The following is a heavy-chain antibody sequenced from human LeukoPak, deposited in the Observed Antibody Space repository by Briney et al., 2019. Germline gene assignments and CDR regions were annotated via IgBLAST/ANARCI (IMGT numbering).Heavy chain of an antibody. Sequence: GGSLRLSCAASGFTFSSYNMNWVRQAPGKGLEWVSYISTSSSTKYYADSVRGRFTISGDNAKNSLYLQMNSLRDEDTAVYFCARDGIMVRGANEAFDIWGQGTMVTVSS. J-gene: IGHJ3*02. D-gene: IGHD3-10*01. CDR2: ISTSSSTK. CDR1: GFTFSSYN. V-gene: IGHV3-48*02. CDR3: ARDGIMVRGANEAFDI.